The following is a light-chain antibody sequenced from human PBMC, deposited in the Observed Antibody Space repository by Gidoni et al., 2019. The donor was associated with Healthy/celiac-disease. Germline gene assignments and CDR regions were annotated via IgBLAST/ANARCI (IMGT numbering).Light chain of an antibody. CDR3: QQYGSSLFT. CDR2: GAS. V-gene: IGKV3-20*01. CDR1: QSVSSSY. J-gene: IGKJ4*01. Sequence: EFVLTQSPGTLSLSPGERATLSCRASQSVSSSYLAWYQQKPGQAPRLLIYGASSRATGIPDRFSGSGSGTDFTLTISRLEPEDFAVYYCQQYGSSLFTFXGXTKVEIK.